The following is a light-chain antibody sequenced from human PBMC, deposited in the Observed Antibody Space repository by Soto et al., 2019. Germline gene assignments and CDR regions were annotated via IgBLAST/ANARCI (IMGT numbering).Light chain of an antibody. CDR2: GAS. J-gene: IGKJ1*01. CDR3: QQCGYWPRT. V-gene: IGKV3-15*01. Sequence: EIVMTQSPVILSLSPGERATLSCRASQGVSTSLAWYQHRPGQTPRLLIFGASSRAAGAPARFSGSGSGTEFTLTISSLQSEDTAVYYCQQCGYWPRTFGQGTKVDIK. CDR1: QGVSTS.